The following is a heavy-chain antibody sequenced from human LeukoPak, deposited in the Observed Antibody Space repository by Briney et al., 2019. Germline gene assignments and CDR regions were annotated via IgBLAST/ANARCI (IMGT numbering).Heavy chain of an antibody. CDR3: ARSPSTASVDYYYYYGMDD. CDR1: GGTFSSYA. J-gene: IGHJ6*04. V-gene: IGHV1-69*01. D-gene: IGHD4-23*01. CDR2: IIPIFGTA. Sequence: GASVKVSCKASGGTFSSYAISWVRQAPGQGLEWMGGIIPIFGTANYAQKFQGRVTITADESTSTAYMELSSLRSEDTAVYYCARSPSTASVDYYYYYGMDDWGKGTTVTVSS.